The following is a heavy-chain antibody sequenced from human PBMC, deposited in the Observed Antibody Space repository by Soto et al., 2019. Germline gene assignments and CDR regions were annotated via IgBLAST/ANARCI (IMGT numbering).Heavy chain of an antibody. J-gene: IGHJ6*02. CDR1: GYSFTDYH. V-gene: IGHV1-2*04. D-gene: IGHD2-8*01. CDR2: INPKSGGT. CDR3: ARGDSTDCSNGVCSFFYNHDMGV. Sequence: ASVKVSCKASGYSFTDYHIHWVRQAPGQGLEWLGRINPKSGGTSTAQKFQGWVTMTTDTSISTASMELTRLTSDDTAIYYCARGDSTDCSNGVCSFFYNHDMGVWGQGTTVTVAS.